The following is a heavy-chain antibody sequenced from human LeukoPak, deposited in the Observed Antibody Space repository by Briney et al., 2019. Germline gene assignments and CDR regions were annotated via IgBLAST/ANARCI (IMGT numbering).Heavy chain of an antibody. CDR3: ARLTGSGSYYSR. V-gene: IGHV4-39*01. D-gene: IGHD3-10*01. J-gene: IGHJ4*02. CDR1: GGSISSSSYY. Sequence: PSEALSLTCTVSGGSISSSSYYWGWIRQPPGKGLEWIGSIYYSGSTYYNPSLKSRVTISVDTSKNQFSLKLSSVTAADTAVYYCARLTGSGSYYSRWGQGTLVTVSS. CDR2: IYYSGST.